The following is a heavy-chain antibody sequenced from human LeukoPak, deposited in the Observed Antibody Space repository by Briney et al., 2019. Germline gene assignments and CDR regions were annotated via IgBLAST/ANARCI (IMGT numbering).Heavy chain of an antibody. CDR1: GFSLSTSGVG. J-gene: IGHJ4*02. CDR2: IYWDDDK. D-gene: IGHD3-3*01. V-gene: IGHV2-5*02. Sequence: VSGPTLVNPTQTLTLTCTFSGFSLSTSGVGVGWIRQPPGKALEWLALIYWDDDKRYSPSLKSRLTVTEDTPKNQVVLTMTNMDPVDTATYYCAHIPSYYGGRYFDYWGQGTLVTVSS. CDR3: AHIPSYYGGRYFDY.